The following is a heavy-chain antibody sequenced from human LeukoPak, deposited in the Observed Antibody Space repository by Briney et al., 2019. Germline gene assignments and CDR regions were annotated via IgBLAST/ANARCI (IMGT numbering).Heavy chain of an antibody. CDR2: IYYSGST. CDR1: GGSISTYY. J-gene: IGHJ4*02. CDR3: ARGRSPLGPYGTADY. V-gene: IGHV4-59*01. D-gene: IGHD1-14*01. Sequence: SETLSLTCTVSGGSISTYYWSWIRQPPGKGLEWIGYIYYSGSTKYNPSLKTRVTISVDTSKNQFSLKLSSVTAADTAVYYCARGRSPLGPYGTADYWGQGTLVTVSS.